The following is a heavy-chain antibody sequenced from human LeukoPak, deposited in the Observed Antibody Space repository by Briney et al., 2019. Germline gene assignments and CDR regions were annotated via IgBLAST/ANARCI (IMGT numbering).Heavy chain of an antibody. V-gene: IGHV3-48*03. CDR2: IISSGNSI. CDR1: GFTFNTYA. D-gene: IGHD2-15*01. J-gene: IGHJ3*01. CDR3: ARGGYCSGGTCYSLNAFDV. Sequence: GGSLRLSCEASGFTFNTYAMNWVRQAPGKGLEWVSYIISSGNSIYYADSVKGRFTISRDNAKNSLYLQMNSLRAEDTAVYYCARGGYCSGGTCYSLNAFDVWGQGTVVTVSS.